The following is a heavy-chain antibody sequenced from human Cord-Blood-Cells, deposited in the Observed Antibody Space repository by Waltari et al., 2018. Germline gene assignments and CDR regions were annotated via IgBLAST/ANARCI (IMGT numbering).Heavy chain of an antibody. D-gene: IGHD2-2*02. J-gene: IGHJ3*02. CDR1: GYSISSGYY. V-gene: IGHV4-38-2*02. CDR2: IYHSGST. CDR3: ARDLHCSSTSCYTDDAFDI. Sequence: QVQLQESGPGLVKPSETLSLPCTVSGYSISSGYYWGWIRQPPGTGLEWIGSIYHSGSTYYNPSLKSRVTISVDTSKNQFSLKLSSVTAADTAVYYCARDLHCSSTSCYTDDAFDIWGQGTMVTVSS.